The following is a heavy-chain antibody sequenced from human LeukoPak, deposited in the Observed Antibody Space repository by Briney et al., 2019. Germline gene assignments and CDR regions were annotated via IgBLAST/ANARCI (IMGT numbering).Heavy chain of an antibody. D-gene: IGHD3-10*01. CDR1: GDSMSGYS. Sequence: PSETLSLTCTISGDSMSGYSWSWLRQPAGKELECIWRIYTSYFTEYNLSLDGRVTMSIDTSKNQFSLMLDSVTAADTAIYYCARVHIVTGTYFDSWGQGALVTVSS. J-gene: IGHJ4*02. CDR2: IYTSYFT. V-gene: IGHV4-4*07. CDR3: ARVHIVTGTYFDS.